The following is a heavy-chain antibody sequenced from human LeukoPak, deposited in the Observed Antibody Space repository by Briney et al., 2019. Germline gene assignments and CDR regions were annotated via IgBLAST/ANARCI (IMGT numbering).Heavy chain of an antibody. CDR3: ARVGPWVSPDYYYYYMDV. CDR1: RFTFSSYS. D-gene: IGHD3-16*01. J-gene: IGHJ6*03. V-gene: IGHV3-21*01. Sequence: GGSLRLSCAASRFTFSSYSMNWVRQAPGKGLEWVSSISSSSSYIYYADSVKGRFTIPRDNAKNSLYLQMNSLRAEDTAVYYCARVGPWVSPDYYYYYMDVWGKGTTVTVSS. CDR2: ISSSSSYI.